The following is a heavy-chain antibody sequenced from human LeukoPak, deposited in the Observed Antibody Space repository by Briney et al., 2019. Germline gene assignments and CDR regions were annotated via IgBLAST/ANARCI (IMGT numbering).Heavy chain of an antibody. Sequence: GGSLRLSCAASGFTFSTYWMHWVRQTPGKGLVWVSSIRNDGTTTNYADSVKGRYTISRDNAKNTLYLQMNSLRAEDTAVYYCVRLYKIEGADLWGRGTLVTVSS. CDR3: VRLYKIEGADL. CDR2: IRNDGTTT. D-gene: IGHD1-14*01. J-gene: IGHJ2*01. V-gene: IGHV3-74*01. CDR1: GFTFSTYW.